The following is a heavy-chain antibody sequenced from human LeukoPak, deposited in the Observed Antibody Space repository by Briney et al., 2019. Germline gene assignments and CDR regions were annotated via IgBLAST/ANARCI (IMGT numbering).Heavy chain of an antibody. J-gene: IGHJ5*02. D-gene: IGHD2-15*01. V-gene: IGHV5-51*01. CDR3: ARHGTFCSSGSCYDGWFDP. CDR1: GYSFTSYW. Sequence: GESLKISCKGSGYSFTSYWIGWVRQMPGKGLEWMGIIYPGDPDTRYSPSFQGQVTISADKSISTAYLQWSSLKASDTAMYYCARHGTFCSSGSCYDGWFDPWGQGTLVTVSS. CDR2: IYPGDPDT.